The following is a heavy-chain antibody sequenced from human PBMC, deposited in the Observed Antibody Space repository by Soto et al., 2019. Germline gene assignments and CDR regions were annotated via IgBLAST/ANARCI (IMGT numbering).Heavy chain of an antibody. J-gene: IGHJ2*01. V-gene: IGHV4-30-2*01. CDR1: GGSISSGNFS. CDR2: IFHTGST. Sequence: PSETLYLTCTVSGGSISSGNFSWTWIRQPPGKGLEWIAYIFHTGSTFYNSSLKPRVSISVDRSKNQFSLKLKSVTETDTAVYYCARVKVGDLFRFNWFFDLWGRGTLVTVSS. D-gene: IGHD3-3*01. CDR3: ARVKVGDLFRFNWFFDL.